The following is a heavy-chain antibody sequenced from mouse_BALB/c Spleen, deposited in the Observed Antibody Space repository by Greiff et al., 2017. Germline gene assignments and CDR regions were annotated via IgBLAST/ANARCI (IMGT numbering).Heavy chain of an antibody. J-gene: IGHJ4*01. CDR1: GFNIIDFY. D-gene: IGHD1-1*01. Sequence: VQLQQSGAELVRSGASGKLSCTASGFNIIDFYMHWVKQRPEQGLEWIGWIDPGNGDIEYAPKFQGKSTMTTDTTSNTTYLQLSSLTSEDIAVYASNADYYGSRYAMDYWGQGSSVTVSS. CDR3: NADYYGSRYAMDY. V-gene: IGHV14-4*02. CDR2: IDPGNGDI.